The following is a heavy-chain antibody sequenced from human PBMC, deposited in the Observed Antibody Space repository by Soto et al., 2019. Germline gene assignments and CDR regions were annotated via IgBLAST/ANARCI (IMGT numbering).Heavy chain of an antibody. Sequence: SETLSLTCAVYGESFSGYSWTWIRQSPGKGLEWIGEINHSGSTNYNPSLKSRVTISIDTSKNQFSLRLSSVIAADTAVYYWVRGKRGSTYDYWGQGNLVTVSS. CDR2: INHSGST. V-gene: IGHV4-34*01. CDR1: GESFSGYS. D-gene: IGHD3-16*01. CDR3: VRGKRGSTYDY. J-gene: IGHJ4*02.